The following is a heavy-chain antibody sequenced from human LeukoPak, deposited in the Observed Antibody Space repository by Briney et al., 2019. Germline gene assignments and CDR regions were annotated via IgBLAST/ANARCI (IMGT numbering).Heavy chain of an antibody. V-gene: IGHV3-23*01. J-gene: IGHJ4*02. D-gene: IGHD3-10*01. CDR3: AKAPSSGLFTMVRGVTLADY. CDR2: ISWNSGST. Sequence: PGGSLRLSCAASGFTFDDYAMHWVRQAPGKGLEWVSGISWNSGSTYYADSVKGRFTISRDNSKNTLYLQMNSLRAEDTAVYYCAKAPSSGLFTMVRGVTLADYWGQGTLVTVSS. CDR1: GFTFDDYA.